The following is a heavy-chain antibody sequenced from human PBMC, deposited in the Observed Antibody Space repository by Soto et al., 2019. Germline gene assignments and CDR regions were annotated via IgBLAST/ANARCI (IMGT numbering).Heavy chain of an antibody. J-gene: IGHJ6*02. CDR2: IYYSGST. CDR3: ARVVGDYGNYYYYGMDV. CDR1: GGSISSGDYY. Sequence: QVQLQESGPGLVKPSQTLSLTCTVSGGSISSGDYYWSWIRQPPGKSLEWIGYIYYSGSTYYNPSLKSRVTISVDTSKNQFSLKLSSVTAADTAVYYCARVVGDYGNYYYYGMDVWGQGTTVTVSS. V-gene: IGHV4-30-4*01. D-gene: IGHD4-17*01.